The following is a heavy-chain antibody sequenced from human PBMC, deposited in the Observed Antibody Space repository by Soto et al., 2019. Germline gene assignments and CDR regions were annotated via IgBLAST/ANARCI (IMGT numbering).Heavy chain of an antibody. V-gene: IGHV1-69*13. J-gene: IGHJ4*02. D-gene: IGHD3-22*01. CDR1: GYTFTSYA. CDR2: IIPLFGTA. Sequence: SVKVSCKASGYTFTSYAIDWVRQAPGQGLEWMGGIIPLFGTAKHAQKFQGRITITADEATRTAYMELGSLRSEDTAVYYCARGVHDDSSGYYYFYWGQGTLVTVSS. CDR3: ARGVHDDSSGYYYFY.